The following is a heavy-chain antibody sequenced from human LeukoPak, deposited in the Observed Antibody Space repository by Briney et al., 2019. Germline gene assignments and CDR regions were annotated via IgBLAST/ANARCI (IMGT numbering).Heavy chain of an antibody. CDR1: GFTFSSYS. J-gene: IGHJ4*02. CDR2: ISSSSSTV. V-gene: IGHV3-48*04. CDR3: ARGRGVVVRGVIISYYFDY. D-gene: IGHD3-10*01. Sequence: PGGSLRLSCAASGFTFSSYSMNWVRQAPGKGLEWVSYISSSSSTVYYADSVKGRFIISRDNAKNSLYLQMNSLRAEDTAVYYCARGRGVVVRGVIISYYFDYWGQGTLVTVSS.